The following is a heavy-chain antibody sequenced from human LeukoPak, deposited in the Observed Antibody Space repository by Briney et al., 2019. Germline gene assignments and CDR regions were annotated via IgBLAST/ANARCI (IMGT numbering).Heavy chain of an antibody. CDR3: AKGSKEVLFTRDHYMDV. D-gene: IGHD3-3*01. CDR1: GFTFSNYW. Sequence: GGSLRLSCAASGFTFSNYWMSWVRQAPGKGLEWVANIKQDGSEKYYVDSVKGRFTISRDNSKNTLYLQMNSLRAEDTAVYYCAKGSKEVLFTRDHYMDVWGKGTTVTISS. J-gene: IGHJ6*03. CDR2: IKQDGSEK. V-gene: IGHV3-7*01.